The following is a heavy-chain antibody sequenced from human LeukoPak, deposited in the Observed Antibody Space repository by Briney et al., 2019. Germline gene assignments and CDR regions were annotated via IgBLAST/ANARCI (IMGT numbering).Heavy chain of an antibody. V-gene: IGHV4-59*01. D-gene: IGHD7-27*01. J-gene: IGHJ4*02. CDR3: ASALQGPPWDYFDY. CDR2: IYYRGST. Sequence: SETLSLTCTVSGGSISNYYWSWIRQPPGKGLEWIGYIYYRGSTNYNPTLKSRVTISVDTSKNQFSLKLSSVTAADTAVYYCASALQGPPWDYFDYWGQGTLVTVSS. CDR1: GGSISNYY.